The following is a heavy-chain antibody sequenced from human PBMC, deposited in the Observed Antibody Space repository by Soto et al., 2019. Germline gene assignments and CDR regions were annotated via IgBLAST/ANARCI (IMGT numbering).Heavy chain of an antibody. Sequence: PSETLSLTCAVSGGSISSSNWWSWVRQPPGKGLEWIGEIYHSGSTNYNPSLKSRVTISVDKSKNQFSLKLSSVTAADTAVYYCATLNYDSSGYYPYYFDYWGQGTLVTVS. CDR1: GGSISSSNW. J-gene: IGHJ4*02. D-gene: IGHD3-22*01. CDR2: IYHSGST. V-gene: IGHV4-4*02. CDR3: ATLNYDSSGYYPYYFDY.